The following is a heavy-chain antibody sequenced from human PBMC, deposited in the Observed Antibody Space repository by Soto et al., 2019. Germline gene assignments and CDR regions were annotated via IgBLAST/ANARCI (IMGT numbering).Heavy chain of an antibody. CDR1: GDTFTANA. CDR3: GRVAHNGPGNH. Sequence: QMQLVQSGAEVKKPGSSVKVSCKVSGDTFTANALTWVRQAPGQGLEWIGGIIPVFGKPSYAQNFQGRVTITADKSTTDESTSTAYMELRSLRSDDTAVYYCGRVAHNGPGNHWGQGTLVTVSS. CDR2: IIPVFGKP. D-gene: IGHD2-8*01. V-gene: IGHV1-69*06. J-gene: IGHJ5*02.